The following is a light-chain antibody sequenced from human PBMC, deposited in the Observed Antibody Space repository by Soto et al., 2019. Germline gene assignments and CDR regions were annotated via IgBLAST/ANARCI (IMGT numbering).Light chain of an antibody. J-gene: IGKJ1*01. CDR3: QQYDHLPRT. CDR2: DAS. CDR1: QEISNY. Sequence: DIQMIQSPSSLSASVGDRVTITCQASQEISNYLNWYQQKPGKAPKLLIYDASNLERGAPSRFSGRVSGTDFTFTISSLQPEDFATYYCQQYDHLPRTFGRGTKVEIK. V-gene: IGKV1-33*01.